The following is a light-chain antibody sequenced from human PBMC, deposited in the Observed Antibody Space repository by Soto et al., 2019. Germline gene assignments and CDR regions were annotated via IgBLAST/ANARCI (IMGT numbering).Light chain of an antibody. CDR2: EVS. J-gene: IGLJ3*02. Sequence: QSVLTQPPSASGSPGQSVTISCTGTSSDIGAYNFVSWYQQHPGKAPRLIIHEVSRRPSGVPDRFSASKSGNAASLTVSGLQAEDEADYYSSSYGGSNNPWVFGGGTKLTVL. CDR3: SSYGGSNNPWV. CDR1: SSDIGAYNF. V-gene: IGLV2-8*01.